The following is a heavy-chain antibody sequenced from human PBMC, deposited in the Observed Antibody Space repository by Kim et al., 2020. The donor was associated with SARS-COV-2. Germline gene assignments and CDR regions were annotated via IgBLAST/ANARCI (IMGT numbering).Heavy chain of an antibody. D-gene: IGHD1-26*01. J-gene: IGHJ3*02. CDR3: AKMRATSRVHDAFDI. Sequence: SVKGRFTISRDNSKNTLYLQMNSLRAEDTAVYYCAKMRATSRVHDAFDIWGQGTMVTVSS. V-gene: IGHV3-23*01.